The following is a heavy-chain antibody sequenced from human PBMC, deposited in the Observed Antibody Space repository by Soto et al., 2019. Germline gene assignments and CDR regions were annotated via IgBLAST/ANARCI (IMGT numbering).Heavy chain of an antibody. CDR2: TSYDGNNE. CDR1: GFTFSNYA. V-gene: IGHV3-30*18. CDR3: AKDKGVFNWATSYFDY. Sequence: PGGSLRLSCAASGFTFSNYAMHWVRQAPGKGLEWVALTSYDGNNEYYTDSVKGRFTISRDNSKNTLFLQMNRPRPEDTAVYYCAKDKGVFNWATSYFDYWGQGALVTVSS. D-gene: IGHD1-1*01. J-gene: IGHJ4*02.